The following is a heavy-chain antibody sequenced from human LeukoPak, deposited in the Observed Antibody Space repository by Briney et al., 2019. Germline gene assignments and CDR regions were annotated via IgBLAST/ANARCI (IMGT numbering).Heavy chain of an antibody. CDR1: GYTFTSYG. CDR2: ISAYNGNT. Sequence: ASVEVSCKASGYTFTSYGISWVRQAPGQGLEWMGWISAYNGNTNYAQKLQGRVTMTTDTSTSTAYMELRSLRSDDTAVYYCARDPTPRTYSRGPYYYYYGMDVWGKGTTVNVSS. CDR3: ARDPTPRTYSRGPYYYYYGMDV. D-gene: IGHD6-13*01. V-gene: IGHV1-18*04. J-gene: IGHJ6*04.